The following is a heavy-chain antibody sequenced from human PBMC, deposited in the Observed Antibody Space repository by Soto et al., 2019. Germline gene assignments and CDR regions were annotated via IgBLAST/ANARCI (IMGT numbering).Heavy chain of an antibody. D-gene: IGHD1-1*01. CDR3: AWTVCRNDYYYGIDF. J-gene: IGHJ6*02. CDR2: IIPIFGTP. Sequence: QLQLVQSGAEVKKPGSSVKVSCKASGGTFTTDAISWVRQAPGQGLEWMVGIIPIFGTPNYAQKFQGRVSITMVESESIAYMEVSSLSFEDTAVSYCAWTVCRNDYYYGIDFWGQGTTVTVSS. V-gene: IGHV1-69*01. CDR1: GGTFTTDA.